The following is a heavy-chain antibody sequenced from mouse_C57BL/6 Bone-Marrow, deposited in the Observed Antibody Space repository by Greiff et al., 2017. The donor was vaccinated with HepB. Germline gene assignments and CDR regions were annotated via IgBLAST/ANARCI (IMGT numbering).Heavy chain of an antibody. CDR3: ASFYGSSYYFDY. Sequence: DVQLQESGPGLVKPSQSLSLTCSVTGYSITSGYYWNWIRQFPGNNLEWMGYISYDGSNKYNPSLKNRISITRDTSKNQFFLKLNSVTTEDTATYYCASFYGSSYYFDYWGQGTTLTVSS. CDR2: ISYDGSN. CDR1: GYSITSGYY. V-gene: IGHV3-6*01. D-gene: IGHD1-1*01. J-gene: IGHJ2*01.